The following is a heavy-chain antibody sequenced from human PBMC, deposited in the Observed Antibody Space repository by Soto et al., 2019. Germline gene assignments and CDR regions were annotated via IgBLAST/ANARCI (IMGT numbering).Heavy chain of an antibody. CDR2: ISYDGSNK. V-gene: IGHV3-30-3*01. Sequence: QVQLVESGGGVVQPGRSLRLSCAASGFTFSSYAMHWVRQAPGKGLEWVAVISYDGSNKYYADSVKGRFTISRDNSKNTLYLQMNSLRSEDTAVYYCARSQRLTLSFDYWGQGTLVTVSS. J-gene: IGHJ4*02. CDR1: GFTFSSYA. CDR3: ARSQRLTLSFDY. D-gene: IGHD7-27*01.